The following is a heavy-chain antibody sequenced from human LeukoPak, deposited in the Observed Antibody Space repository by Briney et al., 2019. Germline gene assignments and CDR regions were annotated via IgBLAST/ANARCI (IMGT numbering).Heavy chain of an antibody. D-gene: IGHD2-15*01. CDR1: GFTFSDYY. CDR3: ATGPCSGGSCYFDY. J-gene: IGHJ4*02. V-gene: IGHV3-11*04. Sequence: KPGGSLRLSCAASGFTFSDYYMTWIRQAPGNGLEWVSYISSSGSTIYYADSVKGRFTISRDNAKNSLYLQMNSLRAEDTAVYYCATGPCSGGSCYFDYWGQGTLVTVSS. CDR2: ISSSGSTI.